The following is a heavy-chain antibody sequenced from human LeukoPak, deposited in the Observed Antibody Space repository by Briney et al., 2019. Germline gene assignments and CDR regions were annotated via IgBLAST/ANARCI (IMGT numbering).Heavy chain of an antibody. Sequence: SETLSLTCTVSGGSISRYYWSWIRQPPGKGLEWIGYIYYSGSTNYNPSLKSRVTISVDTSKNQFSLKLSSVTAADTAVYYCARLGLWVDFDYWGQGTLVTVSS. CDR1: GGSISRYY. J-gene: IGHJ4*02. CDR3: ARLGLWVDFDY. V-gene: IGHV4-59*08. CDR2: IYYSGST. D-gene: IGHD5-18*01.